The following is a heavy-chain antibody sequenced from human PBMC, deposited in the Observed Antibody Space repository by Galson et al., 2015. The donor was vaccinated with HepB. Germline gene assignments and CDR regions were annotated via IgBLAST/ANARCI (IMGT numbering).Heavy chain of an antibody. Sequence: QSGAEVKKPGESLRISCKGSGYNFNNFWINWVRQMPGKGLEWMGRIDPSDSYTNYSPSFQGHVTISVDKSISTAYLQWSSLRASDTAIYYCARQGRYDILTAYYSPWIDPWGQGTLVTVSS. D-gene: IGHD3-9*01. CDR2: IDPSDSYT. J-gene: IGHJ5*02. CDR1: GYNFNNFW. CDR3: ARQGRYDILTAYYSPWIDP. V-gene: IGHV5-10-1*01.